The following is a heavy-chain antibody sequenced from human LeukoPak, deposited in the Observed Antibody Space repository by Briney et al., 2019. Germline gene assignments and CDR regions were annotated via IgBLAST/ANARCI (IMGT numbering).Heavy chain of an antibody. V-gene: IGHV4-34*01. D-gene: IGHD2-21*02. Sequence: SETLSLTCAVYGGSFSGYYWSWIRQPPGKGLEWIGEINHSGSTNYNPSLKSRVTISVDKSKNQFSLKLSSVTAADTAVYYCARDRAYCGGDCSRFDYWGQGTLVTVSS. J-gene: IGHJ4*02. CDR1: GGSFSGYY. CDR2: INHSGST. CDR3: ARDRAYCGGDCSRFDY.